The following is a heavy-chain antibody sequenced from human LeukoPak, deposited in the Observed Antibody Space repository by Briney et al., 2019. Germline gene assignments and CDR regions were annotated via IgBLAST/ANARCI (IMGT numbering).Heavy chain of an antibody. CDR3: ARHRPSYSSSWWWFDP. CDR2: IYYSGIT. D-gene: IGHD6-13*01. V-gene: IGHV4-39*01. J-gene: IGHJ5*02. CDR1: GGSISSSSYY. Sequence: SETLSLXCTVSGGSISSSSYYWGWIRQPPGKGLEWIGSIYYSGITYYNPSLKSRVTISVDTSKNQFSLKLSSVTAADTAVYYCARHRPSYSSSWWWFDPWGQGSLVTVSS.